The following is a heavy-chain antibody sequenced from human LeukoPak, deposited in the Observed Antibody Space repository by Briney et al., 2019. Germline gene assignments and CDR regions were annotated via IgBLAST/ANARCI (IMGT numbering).Heavy chain of an antibody. CDR3: ARDYLDGSGSYLAG. V-gene: IGHV1-2*02. J-gene: IGHJ4*02. Sequence: EASVKVSCKASGYTFTGYYMHWVRQAPGQGLEWMGWINPNSGGTNYAQKFQGRVTMTRDTSISTAYMELSRLRSDDTAVYYCARDYLDGSGSYLAGWGQGTLVTVSS. CDR1: GYTFTGYY. CDR2: INPNSGGT. D-gene: IGHD3-10*01.